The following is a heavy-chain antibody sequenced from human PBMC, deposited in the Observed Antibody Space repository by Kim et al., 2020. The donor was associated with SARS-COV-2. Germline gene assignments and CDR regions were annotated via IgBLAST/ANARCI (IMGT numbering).Heavy chain of an antibody. CDR3: ARVLQPYDSGSYHWFEP. Sequence: SETLSLTCTVSGGPISSYYWSWIRQPPGKGLEWIGYVYYRGSTEYNPSLKSRVTISADTSKSQLSLTLISVTAADTAVYYCARVLQPYDSGSYHWFEPWG. CDR2: VYYRGST. J-gene: IGHJ5*02. CDR1: GGPISSYY. V-gene: IGHV4-59*08. D-gene: IGHD3-10*01.